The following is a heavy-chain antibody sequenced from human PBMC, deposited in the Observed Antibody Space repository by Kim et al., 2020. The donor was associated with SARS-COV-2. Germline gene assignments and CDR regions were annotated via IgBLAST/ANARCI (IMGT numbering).Heavy chain of an antibody. J-gene: IGHJ3*02. D-gene: IGHD3-22*01. CDR2: IIPIFGTA. Sequence: SVKVSCKASGGTFSSYAISWVRQAPGQGLEWMGGIIPIFGTANYAQKFQGRVTITADKSTSTAYMELSSLRSEDTAVYYCAREKGGSSGYYEIWGQGTMVTVSS. V-gene: IGHV1-69*06. CDR3: AREKGGSSGYYEI. CDR1: GGTFSSYA.